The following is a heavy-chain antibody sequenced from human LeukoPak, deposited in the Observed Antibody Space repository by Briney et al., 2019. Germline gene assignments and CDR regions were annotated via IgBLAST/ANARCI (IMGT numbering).Heavy chain of an antibody. CDR1: GGSFSGCY. CDR3: ARGYYDFWSGYPLNQYFDY. CDR2: INHSGST. V-gene: IGHV4-34*01. J-gene: IGHJ4*02. D-gene: IGHD3-3*01. Sequence: SETLSLTCAVYGGSFSGCYWSWIRQPPGKGLEWIGEINHSGSTNNNPSLKSRVTISVDTSKNQFSLKLSSVTAADTAVYYCARGYYDFWSGYPLNQYFDYWGQGTLVTVSS.